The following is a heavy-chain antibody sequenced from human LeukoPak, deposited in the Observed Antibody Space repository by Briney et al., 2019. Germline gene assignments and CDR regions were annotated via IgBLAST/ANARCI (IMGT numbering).Heavy chain of an antibody. J-gene: IGHJ3*02. V-gene: IGHV4-34*01. CDR1: GGSFSGYY. D-gene: IGHD3-10*01. CDR3: AKSNGYGLVDI. CDR2: INHSGST. Sequence: SETPSLTCAVYGGSFSGYYWSWIRQPPGKGLEWIGEINHSGSTNYNPSLKSRVTISVDTSKNQFSLKLSSVTAADTAVYYCAKSNGYGLVDIWGQGTMVTVSS.